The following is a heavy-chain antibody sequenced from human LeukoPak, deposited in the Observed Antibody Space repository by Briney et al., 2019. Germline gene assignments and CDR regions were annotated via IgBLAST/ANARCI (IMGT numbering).Heavy chain of an antibody. D-gene: IGHD4-23*01. J-gene: IGHJ4*02. Sequence: GGSLRLSCAASGFTFSSYSMNWVRQAPGKGLEWVSSISSSSSYIYYADSVKGRFTISRDNAKNSLYLQMNSLRAEDTAVYYCARGFTVVRAPATPGFFDYWGQGTLVTVSS. V-gene: IGHV3-21*01. CDR3: ARGFTVVRAPATPGFFDY. CDR1: GFTFSSYS. CDR2: ISSSSSYI.